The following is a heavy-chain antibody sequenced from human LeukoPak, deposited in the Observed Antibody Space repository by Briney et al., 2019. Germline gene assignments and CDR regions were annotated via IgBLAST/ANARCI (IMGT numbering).Heavy chain of an antibody. J-gene: IGHJ4*02. CDR1: GFTFSSYA. CDR3: AKDAPVNIVVVPAANS. Sequence: GGSVRLSCAASGFTFSSYAMSWVRQAPGKGLECVSAISGSGGSTYYADSVKGRFTISRDNSKNTLYLQMNSLRAEDTAVYYCAKDAPVNIVVVPAANSWGQGTLVTVSS. D-gene: IGHD2-2*01. V-gene: IGHV3-23*01. CDR2: ISGSGGST.